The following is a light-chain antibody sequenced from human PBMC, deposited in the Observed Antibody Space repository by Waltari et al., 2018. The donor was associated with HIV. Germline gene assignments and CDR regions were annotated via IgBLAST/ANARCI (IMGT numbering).Light chain of an antibody. Sequence: TGTSSDVGYYNRVSWYQQPPGTAPKLMIFEVSNRPSGVPDRFSGSKSDNTASLTISGLQAEDEADYYCSSYTSSNTWVFGGGTKLTVL. J-gene: IGLJ3*02. CDR3: SSYTSSNTWV. CDR2: EVS. V-gene: IGLV2-18*02. CDR1: SSDVGYYNR.